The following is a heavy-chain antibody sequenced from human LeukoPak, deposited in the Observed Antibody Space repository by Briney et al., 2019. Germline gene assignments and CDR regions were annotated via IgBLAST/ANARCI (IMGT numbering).Heavy chain of an antibody. CDR2: INHSGST. CDR1: GGSFSGYY. D-gene: IGHD2-2*01. V-gene: IGHV4-34*01. Sequence: PSETLSLTCAVYGGSFSGYYWSWIRQPPGKGLEWIGEINHSGSTNYNPSLKSRVTISVDTSKNQFSLKLSSVTAADTAVYYCASRPSLVVPAADDASDIWGQGTMVTVSS. J-gene: IGHJ3*02. CDR3: ASRPSLVVPAADDASDI.